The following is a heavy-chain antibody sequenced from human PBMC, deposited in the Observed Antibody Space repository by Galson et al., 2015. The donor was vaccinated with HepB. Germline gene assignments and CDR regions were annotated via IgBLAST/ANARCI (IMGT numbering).Heavy chain of an antibody. D-gene: IGHD4-11*01. J-gene: IGHJ5*02. V-gene: IGHV3-30*04. CDR2: TSKDDSHK. CDR1: GFTFSRHT. CDR3: ATSDYDNFGPLGWFDP. Sequence: LRLSCAASGFTFSRHTMHWVRQAPGKGLEWLALTSKDDSHKYHLDSVKGRFTISRDNSKNTLYLQMNSLRVEDTAVYYCATSDYDNFGPLGWFDPWGQGTQVTVAS.